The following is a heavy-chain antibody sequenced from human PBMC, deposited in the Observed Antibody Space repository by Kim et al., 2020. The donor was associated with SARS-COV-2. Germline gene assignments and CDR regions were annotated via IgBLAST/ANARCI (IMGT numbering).Heavy chain of an antibody. V-gene: IGHV3-21*01. Sequence: GGSLRLSYAASEFIFNRYSMNWVRQAPGKGLEWVSTISRNSDYIYYAESVEGRFTISRDNAKNSVYLQMNSLRVDDTAIYYCARDLSLGRPGGFDYWGQG. CDR1: EFIFNRYS. J-gene: IGHJ4*02. CDR3: ARDLSLGRPGGFDY. D-gene: IGHD3-10*01. CDR2: ISRNSDYI.